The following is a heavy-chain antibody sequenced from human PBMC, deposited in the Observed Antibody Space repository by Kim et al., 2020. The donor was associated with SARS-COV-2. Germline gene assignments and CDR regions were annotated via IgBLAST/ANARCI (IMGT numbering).Heavy chain of an antibody. CDR3: ARVSPSSWHERAVTEYYYYYGMDV. CDR2: ISSSSSYI. Sequence: GGSLRLSCAASGFTFSSYSMNWVRQAPGKGLEWVSSISSSSSYIYYADSVKGRFTISRDNAKNSLYLQMNSLRAEDTAVYYCARVSPSSWHERAVTEYYYYYGMDVWGQGTTVTVSS. V-gene: IGHV3-21*01. J-gene: IGHJ6*02. CDR1: GFTFSSYS. D-gene: IGHD6-13*01.